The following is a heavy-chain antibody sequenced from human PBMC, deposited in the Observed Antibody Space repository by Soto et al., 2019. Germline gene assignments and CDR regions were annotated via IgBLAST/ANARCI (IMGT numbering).Heavy chain of an antibody. D-gene: IGHD3-22*01. J-gene: IGHJ4*02. Sequence: SETLSLTCAVYGGSFSGYYWSWIRQPPGKGLEWIGEINHSGSTNYNPSLKSRVTISVDTSKNQFSLKLSSVTAADTAVYYCARGYDSSGYSGWGRGTLVTVS. CDR2: INHSGST. V-gene: IGHV4-34*01. CDR3: ARGYDSSGYSG. CDR1: GGSFSGYY.